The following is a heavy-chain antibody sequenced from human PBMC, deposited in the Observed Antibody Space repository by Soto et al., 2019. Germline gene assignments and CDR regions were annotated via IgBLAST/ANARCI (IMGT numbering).Heavy chain of an antibody. D-gene: IGHD3-16*01. CDR3: ARDFRIGGE. V-gene: IGHV3-53*02. Sequence: EVQLVETGGGLIQPGGSLRLSCAASGFTVSSNYMAWVRQAPGKGLEWVSVIYSIGTTYYADSVRGRFTISRDNLKNTVYLQMNSLRDEDTAVYYCARDFRIGGEWGQGTLVTVSS. CDR1: GFTVSSNY. J-gene: IGHJ4*02. CDR2: IYSIGTT.